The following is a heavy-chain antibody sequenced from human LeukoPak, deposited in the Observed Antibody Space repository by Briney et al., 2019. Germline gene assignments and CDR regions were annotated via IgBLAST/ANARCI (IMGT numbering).Heavy chain of an antibody. D-gene: IGHD3-10*01. CDR3: AKDQGRAVRGNFDL. Sequence: GGSLRLSCAASGWMHWVRQAPGKGLVWVSGINHDGTGTYYADSVRGRFTISRDNAKNTVYLQMNSLSAEDTAVYYCAKDQGRAVRGNFDLWGRGTLVTVSS. J-gene: IGHJ2*01. CDR2: INHDGTGT. V-gene: IGHV3-74*01. CDR1: GW.